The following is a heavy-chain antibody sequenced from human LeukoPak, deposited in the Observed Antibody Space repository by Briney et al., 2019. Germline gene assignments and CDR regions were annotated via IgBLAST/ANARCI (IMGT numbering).Heavy chain of an antibody. CDR3: ARARVGHSGSPYYYYYYMDV. V-gene: IGHV3-11*04. CDR1: GFTFSDYY. D-gene: IGHD1-26*01. Sequence: PGGSLRLSCAASGFTFSDYYMSWIRQAPGKGLEWVSYISSSGSTIYYADSVKGRFTISRDNAKNSLYLQMNSLRAEDTAVYYCARARVGHSGSPYYYYYYMDVWGKGTTVTVSS. CDR2: ISSSGSTI. J-gene: IGHJ6*03.